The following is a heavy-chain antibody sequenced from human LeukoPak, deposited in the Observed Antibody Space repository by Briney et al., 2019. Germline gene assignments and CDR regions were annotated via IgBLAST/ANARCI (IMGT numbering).Heavy chain of an antibody. CDR3: ASRLGEYSGYDHT. Sequence: GASVKVSCKASGYTFTGYYMHWVRQAPGQGLEWMGWINPNSGGTNYAQEFQGRVTMTRDTSISTAYMELSRLRSDDTAVYYCASRLGEYSGYDHTWGQGTLVTVSS. J-gene: IGHJ4*02. CDR1: GYTFTGYY. D-gene: IGHD5-12*01. V-gene: IGHV1-2*02. CDR2: INPNSGGT.